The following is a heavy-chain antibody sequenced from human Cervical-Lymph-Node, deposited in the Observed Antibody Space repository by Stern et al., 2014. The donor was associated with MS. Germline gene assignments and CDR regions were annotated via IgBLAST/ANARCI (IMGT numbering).Heavy chain of an antibody. CDR3: ARHVQGFDY. CDR2: IYPYDSDT. Sequence: EMQLVGSGAEVKKPGESLKISCKLSGYSFTIYYIAWVRQMPGKGLEWMGVIYPYDSDTTYSPSFQGQVTISADKSITTAYLQWSSLRASDTAMYYCARHVQGFDYWGQGTLVTVSS. CDR1: GYSFTIYY. V-gene: IGHV5-51*01. J-gene: IGHJ4*02.